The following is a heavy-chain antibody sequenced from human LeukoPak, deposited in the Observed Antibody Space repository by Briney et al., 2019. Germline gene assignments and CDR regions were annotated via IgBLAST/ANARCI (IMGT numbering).Heavy chain of an antibody. CDR3: ARDGTTGTTFRFDP. V-gene: IGHV1-18*01. CDR1: GYTFTSYG. Sequence: ASVKVSCKASGYTFTSYGISWVRQAPGQGLEWMGWISGCNGNTNYAQKLQGRVTMTTDTSTSTVYMELRSLRSDDTAVYYCARDGTTGTTFRFDPWGQGTLVTVSS. J-gene: IGHJ5*02. CDR2: ISGCNGNT. D-gene: IGHD1-1*01.